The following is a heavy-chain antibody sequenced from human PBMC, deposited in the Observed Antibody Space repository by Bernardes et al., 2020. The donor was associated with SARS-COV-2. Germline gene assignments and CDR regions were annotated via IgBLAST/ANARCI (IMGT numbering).Heavy chain of an antibody. Sequence: ASVKVSCKASGYTFTGYYMHWVRQAPGQGLEWMGWINPNRGGTTYAQKFQGRVTMTRDTSISTAYMELSRLRSDDTAVYYCAIPPTNYDRYGMDVWGQGTTVTGSS. CDR2: INPNRGGT. CDR3: AIPPTNYDRYGMDV. CDR1: GYTFTGYY. D-gene: IGHD3-22*01. V-gene: IGHV1-2*02. J-gene: IGHJ6*02.